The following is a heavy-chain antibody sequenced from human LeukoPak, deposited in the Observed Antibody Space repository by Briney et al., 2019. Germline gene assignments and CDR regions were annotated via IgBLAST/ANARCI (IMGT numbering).Heavy chain of an antibody. D-gene: IGHD3-22*01. CDR2: ISGSGGGT. V-gene: IGHV3-23*01. CDR1: GFTFSSYA. CDR3: AKGGAYYYDSSAYYRD. J-gene: IGHJ4*02. Sequence: GGSLRLSCAASGFTFSSYAMSWVRLAPGKGLEWVSAISGSGGGTYYADSVKGRFTISRDNFKNTLYLQMNSLRAGDTAVYYCAKGGAYYYDSSAYYRDWGQGTLVTVSS.